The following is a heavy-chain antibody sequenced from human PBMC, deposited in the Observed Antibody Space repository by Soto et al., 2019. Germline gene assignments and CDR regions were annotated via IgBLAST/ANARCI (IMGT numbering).Heavy chain of an antibody. D-gene: IGHD5-12*01. CDR1: GYTFTSYY. Sequence: GASVKVSCKASGYTFTSYYMHWVRQAPGQGLEWMGIINPSGCCTSYAQKFQGRVTMTRDTSTSTVYMELSSLRFEDTAVYYCARDGDSGYDLADYWGQGTLVTVSS. CDR3: ARDGDSGYDLADY. V-gene: IGHV1-46*01. J-gene: IGHJ4*02. CDR2: INPSGCCT.